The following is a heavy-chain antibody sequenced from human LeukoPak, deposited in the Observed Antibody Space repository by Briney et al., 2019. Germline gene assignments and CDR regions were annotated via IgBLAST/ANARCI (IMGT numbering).Heavy chain of an antibody. CDR2: IYTSGST. CDR1: GGSISSYY. Sequence: PSETLSLTCTVSGGSISSYYWSWIRQPAGKGLEWIGRIYTSGSTNYNPSLKIRVTMSVDTSKTQFSLKLSSVTAADTAVYYCGTCGNSWSFDPWGQGTLVTVSS. V-gene: IGHV4-4*07. J-gene: IGHJ5*02. D-gene: IGHD5-18*01. CDR3: GTCGNSWSFDP.